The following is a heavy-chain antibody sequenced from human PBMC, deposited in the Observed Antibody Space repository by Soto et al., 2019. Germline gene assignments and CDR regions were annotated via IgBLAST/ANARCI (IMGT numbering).Heavy chain of an antibody. Sequence: GESLKISCAASGFTFSSYAMSWVRQAPGKGLEWVSAISGSGGSTYYADSVKGRFTISRDNSKNTLYLQMNSLRAEDTAVYYCAKGSHHPGVPFDPWGQGTLVTVSS. CDR2: ISGSGGST. V-gene: IGHV3-23*01. D-gene: IGHD2-2*01. J-gene: IGHJ5*02. CDR3: AKGSHHPGVPFDP. CDR1: GFTFSSYA.